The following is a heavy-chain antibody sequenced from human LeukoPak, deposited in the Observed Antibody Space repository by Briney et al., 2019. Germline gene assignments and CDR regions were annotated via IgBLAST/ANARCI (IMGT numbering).Heavy chain of an antibody. J-gene: IGHJ4*02. V-gene: IGHV3-66*01. CDR1: GFTVSINY. CDR3: AREKYGVAAAGLFDY. CDR2: IYSGCDT. D-gene: IGHD6-13*01. Sequence: PGGSLRLSCAASGFTVSINYMSWVRQAPGKGLEWVSVIYSGCDTYYADSVKGRFTISRDNSRNTLYLQMNSLRAEDTAVYYCAREKYGVAAAGLFDYWGQGTLVTVSS.